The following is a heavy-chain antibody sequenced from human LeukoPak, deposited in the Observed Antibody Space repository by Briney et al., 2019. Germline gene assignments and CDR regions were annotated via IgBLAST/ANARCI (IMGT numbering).Heavy chain of an antibody. J-gene: IGHJ4*02. CDR3: ASVHPRYDSSGYYPLEDY. CDR1: GGSFSGYY. CDR2: INHSGST. Sequence: SETLSLTCAVYGGSFSGYYWSWIRQPPGKGLEWIGEINHSGSTNYNPSLKSRVTISVDTSKNQFSLKLSSVTAADTAVYYCASVHPRYDSSGYYPLEDYWGQGTLVTVSS. D-gene: IGHD3-22*01. V-gene: IGHV4-34*01.